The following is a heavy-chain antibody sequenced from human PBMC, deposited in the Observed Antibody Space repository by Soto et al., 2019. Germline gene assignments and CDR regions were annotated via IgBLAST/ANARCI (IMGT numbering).Heavy chain of an antibody. V-gene: IGHV3-33*01. J-gene: IGHJ4*02. CDR3: ASERIVGATSPYFDY. Sequence: QVQLVESGGGVVQPGRSLRLSCAASGFTFSSYGMHWVRQAPGKGLEWVAVIWYDGSNKYYADSVKGRFTISRDNSKNTLYLQMNRLRAEDPAVYYCASERIVGATSPYFDYWGQATLVTVSS. CDR1: GFTFSSYG. D-gene: IGHD1-26*01. CDR2: IWYDGSNK.